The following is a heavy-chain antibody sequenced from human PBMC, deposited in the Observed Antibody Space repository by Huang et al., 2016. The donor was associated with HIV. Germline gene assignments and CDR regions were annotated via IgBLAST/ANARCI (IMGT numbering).Heavy chain of an antibody. D-gene: IGHD5-18*01. Sequence: QVQLVESGGGVVQPGRSLGLSCAASGFTFNNHAMHWVRQAQGKGLNWVEVISNDGSNNYDADSVKGRFTISRDSSKSTLFLHMTSLRTEDTAVYYCARAKDTWDAYDIWGQGTMVIVSS. CDR1: GFTFNNHA. CDR3: ARAKDTWDAYDI. CDR2: ISNDGSNN. V-gene: IGHV3-30-3*01. J-gene: IGHJ3*02.